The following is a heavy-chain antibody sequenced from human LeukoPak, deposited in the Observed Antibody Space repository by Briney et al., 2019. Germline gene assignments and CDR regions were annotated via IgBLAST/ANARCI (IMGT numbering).Heavy chain of an antibody. CDR2: VHDSGGT. V-gene: IGHV4-59*01. J-gene: IGHJ6*03. Sequence: SETLSLTCSASGVSISSYYWSWIRQPPGKGLEYVGHVHDSGGTNYNPSLKRRVTISIDTSKNQFSLKLSSVAAADTAVYYCARVGSYCMDVWGKGSTVTVSS. CDR3: ARVGSYCMDV. CDR1: GVSISSYY. D-gene: IGHD1-26*01.